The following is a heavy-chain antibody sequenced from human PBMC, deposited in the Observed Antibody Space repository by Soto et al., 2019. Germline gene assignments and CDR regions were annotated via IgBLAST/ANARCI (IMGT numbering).Heavy chain of an antibody. CDR1: GYTFTGYY. J-gene: IGHJ5*02. Sequence: GASVKVSCKASGYTFTGYYMHWVRQAPGQGLEWMGWINPNSGATNYVQKFQGRVTMTRDTSLSTGYMDLTRLTSDDTAVYYCARGRILKWNWFDRWGQGTLVTVSS. CDR3: ARGRILKWNWFDR. CDR2: INPNSGAT. V-gene: IGHV1-2*02. D-gene: IGHD2-15*01.